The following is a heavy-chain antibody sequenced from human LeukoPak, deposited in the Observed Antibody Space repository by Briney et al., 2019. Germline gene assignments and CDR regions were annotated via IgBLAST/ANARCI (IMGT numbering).Heavy chain of an antibody. CDR3: ARDGDYYDSSGYYGGRGYYFDY. J-gene: IGHJ4*02. D-gene: IGHD3-22*01. V-gene: IGHV1-46*01. CDR2: INPCGGNT. Sequence: ASVKVSCKASGYTFTSYYMHWVRQAPGQGLEWMGIINPCGGNTSYAQKFQGRVTMTRDTSTSTVYMELSSLRSEDTAVYYCARDGDYYDSSGYYGGRGYYFDYWGQGTLVTVSS. CDR1: GYTFTSYY.